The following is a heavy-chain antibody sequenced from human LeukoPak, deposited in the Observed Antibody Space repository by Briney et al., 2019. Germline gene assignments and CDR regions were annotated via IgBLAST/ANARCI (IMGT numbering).Heavy chain of an antibody. CDR2: ISGSGGST. V-gene: IGHV3-23*01. J-gene: IGHJ3*02. CDR3: AKGKSTIRSWWGAFDI. D-gene: IGHD2-15*01. Sequence: GGSLRLSCAASGFTFSSYAMSWVRQAPGKGLEWVSAISGSGGSTYYADSVKGRFTISRDNSKNTLYLQMNSLRAEDTSVYYCAKGKSTIRSWWGAFDIWGQGTMVTVSS. CDR1: GFTFSSYA.